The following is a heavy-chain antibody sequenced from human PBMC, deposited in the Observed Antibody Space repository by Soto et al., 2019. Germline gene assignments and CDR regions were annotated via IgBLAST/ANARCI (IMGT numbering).Heavy chain of an antibody. D-gene: IGHD3-10*01. CDR1: GYTFTSYA. V-gene: IGHV7-4-1*01. CDR2: INTNTGNP. Sequence: ASVKVSCKASGYTFTSYAMNWVRQAPGQGLEWMGWINTNTGNPTYAQGFTGRFVFSLDTSVSTAYLQICSLKAEDTAVYYCARPMIAWFGELFHYYYGMDVWGQGTTVTVSS. J-gene: IGHJ6*02. CDR3: ARPMIAWFGELFHYYYGMDV.